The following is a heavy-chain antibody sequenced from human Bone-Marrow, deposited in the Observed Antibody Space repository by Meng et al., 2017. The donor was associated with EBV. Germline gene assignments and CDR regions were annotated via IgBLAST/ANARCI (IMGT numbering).Heavy chain of an antibody. Sequence: QVQVVQSGAGGEKSGSSGKVSRKTSGGTFRSDAISWVRQAPGQGLEWMGGLIPLSDAPHYAQKFQGRVTMTRDTTISTVYMEMTSLRSDDTAIYYCARDSSGPSYYFDYWGQGALVTVSS. V-gene: IGHV1-69*06. CDR1: GGTFRSDA. D-gene: IGHD6-19*01. CDR2: LIPLSDAP. J-gene: IGHJ4*02. CDR3: ARDSSGPSYYFDY.